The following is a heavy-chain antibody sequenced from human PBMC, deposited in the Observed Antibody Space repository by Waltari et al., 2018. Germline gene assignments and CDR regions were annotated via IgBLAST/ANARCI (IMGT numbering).Heavy chain of an antibody. CDR2: ITWKSRSI. J-gene: IGHJ3*02. Sequence: EVQLVESGGGLVQPGGSLSLSCAAPGFKFDDYALHWVRQAPGRGLEWVSGITWKSRSIGYADSVKGRFTISRDNAKNSLFLQMNSLRPEDTAFYYCAKDPDAESGGYPWVGVSFDIWGRGTKVTVSS. CDR3: AKDPDAESGGYPWVGVSFDI. CDR1: GFKFDDYA. V-gene: IGHV3-9*01. D-gene: IGHD3-22*01.